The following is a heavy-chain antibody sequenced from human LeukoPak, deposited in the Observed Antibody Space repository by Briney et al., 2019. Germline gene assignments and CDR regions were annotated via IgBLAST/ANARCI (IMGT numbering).Heavy chain of an antibody. Sequence: GGSLRLSCAASGFTFSSYGMHWVRQAPGKGLEWVAFIRYDGSNKYYADSVKGRFTISRDNSKNTLYLQMNSLRAEDTAVYYCANFPRGVQPWFGGFDYWGQGTLVTVSS. V-gene: IGHV3-30*02. J-gene: IGHJ4*02. D-gene: IGHD3-10*01. CDR2: IRYDGSNK. CDR3: ANFPRGVQPWFGGFDY. CDR1: GFTFSSYG.